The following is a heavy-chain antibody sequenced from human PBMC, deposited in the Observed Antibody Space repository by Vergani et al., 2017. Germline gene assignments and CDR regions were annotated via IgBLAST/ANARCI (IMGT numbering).Heavy chain of an antibody. V-gene: IGHV3-9*02. CDR1: GFTSAGYA. J-gene: IGHJ4*02. Sequence: EVQLEESGGGLVLPGRSLRLSCVASGFTSAGYAMHWVRQAPGKGLEWVSGISWNSNSIGYADSVKGRFTISRDNAKNSLYLQMNSLRAEDTAVYYCARDSPALGGNSCLDYWGQGTLVTVSS. CDR2: ISWNSNSI. CDR3: ARDSPALGGNSCLDY. D-gene: IGHD4-23*01.